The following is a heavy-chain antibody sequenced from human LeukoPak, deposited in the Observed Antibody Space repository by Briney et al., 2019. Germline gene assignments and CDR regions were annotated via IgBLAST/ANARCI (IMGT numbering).Heavy chain of an antibody. CDR2: IYYGGST. J-gene: IGHJ4*02. V-gene: IGHV4-59*11. D-gene: IGHD2-2*01. CDR3: ARYVDCSSTSCYEKGPFDY. CDR1: GGSISSHY. Sequence: PSETLSLTCTVSGGSISSHYWSWIRQPPGKGLEWIGYIYYGGSTNYNPSLKSRVTISVDTSKNQFSLKLSSVTAADTAVYYCARYVDCSSTSCYEKGPFDYWGQGTLVTVSS.